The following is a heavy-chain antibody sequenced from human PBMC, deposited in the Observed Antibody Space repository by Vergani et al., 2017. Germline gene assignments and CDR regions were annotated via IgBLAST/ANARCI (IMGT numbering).Heavy chain of an antibody. CDR2: VSTGTKSQ. J-gene: IGHJ3*01. CDR1: GFDFSSYI. V-gene: IGHV3-48*01. CDR3: AREDSSTSGRAFDF. Sequence: QLVESGGGWVQPGGSLRLSCVVSGFDFSSYIMNWVRQAPGKGLEWVSFVSTGTKSQSYADAVKGRFTISRDSAKNSLYLQMDSLRAEVTAVYYCAREDSSTSGRAFDFWGQGTKVTVSS. D-gene: IGHD2-2*01.